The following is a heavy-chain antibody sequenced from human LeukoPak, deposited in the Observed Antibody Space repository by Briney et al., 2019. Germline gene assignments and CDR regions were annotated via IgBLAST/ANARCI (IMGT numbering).Heavy chain of an antibody. J-gene: IGHJ6*03. D-gene: IGHD2-2*02. CDR2: ISSSGSTI. CDR1: GFTFSDYY. Sequence: GGSLRLSCAASGFTFSDYYMSWIRQAPGKGLEWASYISSSGSTIYYADSVKGRFTISRDNAKNSLYLQMNSLRAEDTAVYYCARSGEGPTSGIVVVPAAIQGPYYYYYMDVWGKGTTVTVSS. V-gene: IGHV3-11*04. CDR3: ARSGEGPTSGIVVVPAAIQGPYYYYYMDV.